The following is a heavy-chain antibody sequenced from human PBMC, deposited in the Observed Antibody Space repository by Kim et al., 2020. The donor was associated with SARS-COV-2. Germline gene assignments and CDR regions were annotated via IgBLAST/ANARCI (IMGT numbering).Heavy chain of an antibody. J-gene: IGHJ4*02. V-gene: IGHV4-39*01. CDR1: GGSISSSSYY. CDR2: IYYSGST. Sequence: SETLSLTCTVSGGSISSSSYYWGWIRQPPGKGLEWIGSIYYSGSTYYNPSLKSRVTISVDTSKNQFSLKLSSVTAADTAVYYCARHEGEQWLVTPSFDYWGQGTLVTVSS. CDR3: ARHEGEQWLVTPSFDY. D-gene: IGHD6-19*01.